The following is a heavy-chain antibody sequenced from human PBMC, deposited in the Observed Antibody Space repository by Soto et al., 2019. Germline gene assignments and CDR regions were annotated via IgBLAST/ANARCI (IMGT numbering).Heavy chain of an antibody. J-gene: IGHJ6*02. CDR1: GFTFSNAW. CDR2: IKSKTDGGTT. CDR3: TSLWSGYYYYGMDV. D-gene: IGHD3-3*01. V-gene: IGHV3-15*01. Sequence: KAGGSLRLSCAASGFTFSNAWMSWVRQAPGKGLEWVGRIKSKTDGGTTDYAAPVKGRFTISRDDSKNTLYLQMNSLKTEDTAVYYCTSLWSGYYYYGMDVWGQGTTVTVSS.